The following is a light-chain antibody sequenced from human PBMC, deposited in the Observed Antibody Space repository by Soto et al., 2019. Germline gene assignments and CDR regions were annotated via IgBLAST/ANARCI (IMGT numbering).Light chain of an antibody. CDR3: TSYAGSNNVI. V-gene: IGLV2-8*01. CDR2: EVY. Sequence: QSALTQPPSASGSPGQSVTISCTGTSSDVGAYNYVSWYQHHPGKAPKLLIYEVYKRASGVPDRFSGFKSGNTASLLVSGLQAEDEADYYCTSYAGSNNVIFGGGTKLT. CDR1: SSDVGAYNY. J-gene: IGLJ2*01.